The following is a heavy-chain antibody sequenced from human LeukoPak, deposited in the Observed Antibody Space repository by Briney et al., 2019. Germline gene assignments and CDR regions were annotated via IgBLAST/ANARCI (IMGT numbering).Heavy chain of an antibody. CDR3: AKPRGTDYGDYVIFDY. D-gene: IGHD4-17*01. V-gene: IGHV3-66*04. CDR2: IYSGGST. CDR1: GFTVSSNY. Sequence: GGSLRLSCAASGFTVSSNYMSWVRQAPGKGLEWVSVIYSGGSTYYADSVKGRFTISRDNSKNTLYLQMNSLRAEDTAVYYCAKPRGTDYGDYVIFDYWGQGTLVTVSS. J-gene: IGHJ4*02.